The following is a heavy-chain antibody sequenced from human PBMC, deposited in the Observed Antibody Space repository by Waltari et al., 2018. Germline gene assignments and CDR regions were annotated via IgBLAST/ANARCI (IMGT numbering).Heavy chain of an antibody. CDR3: ASSRGYTIPFDY. CDR2: IYYSGST. V-gene: IGHV4-59*11. Sequence: QVQLQESGPGLVKPSETLSLTCTVSGGSISRHSWSWIRQPPGKGLEWIGYIYYSGSTNYNPSLKSRVTISVDTSKNQFSLKLSSVTAADTAVYYCASSRGYTIPFDYWGQGTLVTVSS. J-gene: IGHJ4*02. CDR1: GGSISRHS. D-gene: IGHD3-22*01.